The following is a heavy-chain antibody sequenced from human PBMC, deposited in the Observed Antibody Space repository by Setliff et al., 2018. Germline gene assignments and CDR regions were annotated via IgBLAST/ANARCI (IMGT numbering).Heavy chain of an antibody. CDR1: GYTFMTYW. CDR2: IYPGDSDT. Sequence: GASLKISCKGSGYTFMTYWIGWVRQMPGKGLEWMGIIYPGDSDTTYSPSFQGQVTISADKSISTAYLQWSTLKASDTAMYYCARSTVTQDFDYWGQGTLVTVS. D-gene: IGHD4-17*01. V-gene: IGHV5-51*01. CDR3: ARSTVTQDFDY. J-gene: IGHJ4*02.